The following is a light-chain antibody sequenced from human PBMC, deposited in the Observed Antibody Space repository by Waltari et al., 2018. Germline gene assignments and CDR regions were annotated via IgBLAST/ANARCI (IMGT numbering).Light chain of an antibody. CDR3: QQYNSRLT. J-gene: IGKJ4*01. CDR2: KAS. Sequence: DIQMTQSPSTLSASVADRVTITCRASQSISSLLAWYQQKPGKAPKLLIYKASSLESGVPSRFSGSGSGTEFTLTISSLQPDDFATYYCQQYNSRLTFGGGTKVEIK. CDR1: QSISSL. V-gene: IGKV1-5*03.